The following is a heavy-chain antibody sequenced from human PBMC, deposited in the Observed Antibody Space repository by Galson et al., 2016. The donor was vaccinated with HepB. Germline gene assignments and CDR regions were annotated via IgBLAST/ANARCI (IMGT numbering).Heavy chain of an antibody. D-gene: IGHD1-1*01. Sequence: CAISGDSVSSNRAAWNWIRQTPSRGLEWLGRTYFTSNWYNDYAISVKGRIIISPDTSKNQFSLQLKSVTPEDTAVYYCARSGDVHSFGMDVWGKGTKVTVSS. CDR3: ARSGDVHSFGMDV. V-gene: IGHV6-1*01. J-gene: IGHJ6*04. CDR2: TYFTSNWYN. CDR1: GDSVSSNRAA.